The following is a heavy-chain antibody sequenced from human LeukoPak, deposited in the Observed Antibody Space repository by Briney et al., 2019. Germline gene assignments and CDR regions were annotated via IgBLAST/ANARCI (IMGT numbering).Heavy chain of an antibody. V-gene: IGHV3-64*01. Sequence: PGGSLRLSCAASGFTFSSYAMHWVRQAPGQGLEYVSAISSNGGSTYYANSVKGRFTISRDNSKNTLYLQMGSLRAEDMAVYYCARDGGLYGSGSTAPDNWFDPWGQGTLVTVSS. CDR3: ARDGGLYGSGSTAPDNWFDP. CDR2: ISSNGGST. CDR1: GFTFSSYA. D-gene: IGHD3-10*01. J-gene: IGHJ5*02.